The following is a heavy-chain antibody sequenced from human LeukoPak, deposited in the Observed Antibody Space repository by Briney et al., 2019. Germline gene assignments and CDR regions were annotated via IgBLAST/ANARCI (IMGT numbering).Heavy chain of an antibody. CDR2: VSYSGTT. CDR3: VRVLTGS. CDR1: GGSIRSNGYF. Sequence: KPSETLSLTCTVSGGSIRSNGYFWSWIRQPPGKGLEWIATVSYSGTTYYNPSLKSRVTMSVDTSTNHFSLKLSSVTAADTAVYYCVRVLTGSWGQGTLVTVSS. V-gene: IGHV4-39*02. D-gene: IGHD3-9*01. J-gene: IGHJ4*02.